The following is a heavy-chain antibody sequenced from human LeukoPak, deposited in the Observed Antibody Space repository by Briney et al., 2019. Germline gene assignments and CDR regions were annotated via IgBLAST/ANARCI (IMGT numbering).Heavy chain of an antibody. V-gene: IGHV3-23*01. CDR1: GFTFSDYY. CDR2: ISGSGGST. CDR3: AKGPSSSPADY. J-gene: IGHJ4*02. Sequence: GGSLRLSCAASGFTFSDYYMSWIRQAPGKGLEWVSAISGSGGSTYYADSVKGRFTISRDNSKNTLYLQMNSLRAEDTAVYYCAKGPSSSPADYWGQGTLVTVSS. D-gene: IGHD6-6*01.